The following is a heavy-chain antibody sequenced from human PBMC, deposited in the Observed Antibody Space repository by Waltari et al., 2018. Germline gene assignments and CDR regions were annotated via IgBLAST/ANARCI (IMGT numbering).Heavy chain of an antibody. CDR1: GGSFSGYY. CDR3: ARASPYDFWSGYRFDP. J-gene: IGHJ5*02. V-gene: IGHV4-34*01. D-gene: IGHD3-3*01. Sequence: QVQLQQWGAGLLKPSETLSLTCAVYGGSFSGYYWSWIRQRPGKGLEWIGGINHRGSTNYNPSIKSRVTISVDTAKNQFSLKRSSVTAADTAVYYCARASPYDFWSGYRFDPWGQGTLVTVSS. CDR2: INHRGST.